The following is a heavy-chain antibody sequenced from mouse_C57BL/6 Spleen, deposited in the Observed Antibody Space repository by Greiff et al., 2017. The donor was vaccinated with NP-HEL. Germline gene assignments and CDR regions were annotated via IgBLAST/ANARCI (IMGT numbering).Heavy chain of an antibody. Sequence: VQLQQSGAELARPGASVKMSCKASGYTFTSYTMHWVKQRPGQGLEWIGYINPSSGYTKYNQKFKDKATLTADKSSSTAYMRLSSLTSEDSAVYYCERRITTVVATLDWYFDVWGTGTTVTVSS. CDR1: GYTFTSYT. J-gene: IGHJ1*03. V-gene: IGHV1-4*01. CDR3: ERRITTVVATLDWYFDV. D-gene: IGHD1-1*01. CDR2: INPSSGYT.